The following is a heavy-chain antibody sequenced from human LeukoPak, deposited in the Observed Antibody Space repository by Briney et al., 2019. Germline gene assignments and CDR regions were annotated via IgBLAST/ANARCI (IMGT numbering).Heavy chain of an antibody. CDR1: GDSISSGDYY. D-gene: IGHD3-16*02. J-gene: IGHJ4*02. CDR2: ISGSGRT. V-gene: IGHV4-61*02. Sequence: PSETLSLTCTVSGDSISSGDYYWSWIRQPAGKGLEWIGRISGSGRTNYNPSLKSRVTISVDTSKNQFSLKLSSVTAADTAVYYCARDRGASMITFGGVIVTPGGVDYWGQGTLVTVSS. CDR3: ARDRGASMITFGGVIVTPGGVDY.